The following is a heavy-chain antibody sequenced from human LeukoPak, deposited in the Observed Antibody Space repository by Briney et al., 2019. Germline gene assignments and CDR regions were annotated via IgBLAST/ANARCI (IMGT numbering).Heavy chain of an antibody. V-gene: IGHV4-4*02. J-gene: IGHJ3*02. CDR2: IYHSGST. Sequence: PSETLSLTCTVSGGSISSSNWWSWVRQPPGKGLEWIGEIYHSGSTNYNPSLKSRVTISVDKSKNQFSLKLSPVTAADTAVYYCARELYPKSGTFDIWGQGTMVTVSS. CDR1: GGSISSSNW. D-gene: IGHD3-10*01. CDR3: ARELYPKSGTFDI.